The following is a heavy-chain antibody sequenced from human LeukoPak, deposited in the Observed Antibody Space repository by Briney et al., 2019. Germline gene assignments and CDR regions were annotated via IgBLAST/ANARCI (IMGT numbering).Heavy chain of an antibody. D-gene: IGHD2-21*02. CDR3: AKGGHIVVVTAILH. J-gene: IGHJ4*02. Sequence: GGSLRLSCAASGFTFSSYAMSWVRQAPGKGLEWVSAISGSGGSTYYADSVKGRFTISRDNSKNTLYLQMNSLRAEDTAVYYCAKGGHIVVVTAILHWGQGTLVTVSS. CDR2: ISGSGGST. CDR1: GFTFSSYA. V-gene: IGHV3-23*01.